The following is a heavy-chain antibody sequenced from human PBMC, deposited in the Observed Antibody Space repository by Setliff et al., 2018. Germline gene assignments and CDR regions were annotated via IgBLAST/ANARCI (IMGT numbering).Heavy chain of an antibody. CDR1: GGSISSSSYY. V-gene: IGHV4-39*01. CDR3: ARQVSWFDP. J-gene: IGHJ5*02. Sequence: SETLSLTCTVSGGSISSSSYYWGWIRQPPGKGLEWIGSIYHSGSTYYNPSLKSRVTISVDTSKNQFSLKLSSVTAADTAVYYCARQVSWFDPWGRGTLVTVSS. CDR2: IYHSGST.